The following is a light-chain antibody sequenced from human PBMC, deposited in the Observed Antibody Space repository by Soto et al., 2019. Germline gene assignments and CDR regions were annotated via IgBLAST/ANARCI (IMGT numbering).Light chain of an antibody. CDR3: QLRRT. V-gene: IGKV3-20*01. Sequence: EIVLTQSPGTLSLSPGERVTLSCRASQSVSSSYLAWYQQKPGQAPRLLIYGASSGATGIPDRFSGTGSGTDFTLTISRLEHEDFAVYYCQLRRTFGQGTKVDIK. CDR1: QSVSSSY. CDR2: GAS. J-gene: IGKJ1*01.